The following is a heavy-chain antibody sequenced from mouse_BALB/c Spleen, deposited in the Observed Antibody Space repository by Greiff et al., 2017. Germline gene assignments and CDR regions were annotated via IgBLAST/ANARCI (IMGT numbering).Heavy chain of an antibody. D-gene: IGHD2-1*01. CDR2: IRNKANGYTT. J-gene: IGHJ1*01. CDR1: GFTFTDYY. V-gene: IGHV7-3*02. CDR3: ASLYGNWYFDV. Sequence: EVKLVESGGGLVQPGGSLRLSCATSGFTFTDYYMSWVRQPPGKALEWLGFIRNKANGYTTEYSASVKGRFTISRDNSQSILYLQMNTLRAEDSATYYCASLYGNWYFDVWGAGTTVTVSS.